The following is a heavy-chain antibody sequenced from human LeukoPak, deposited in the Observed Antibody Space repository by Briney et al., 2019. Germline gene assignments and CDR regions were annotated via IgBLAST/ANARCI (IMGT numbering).Heavy chain of an antibody. J-gene: IGHJ4*02. CDR1: GGSFSGCY. D-gene: IGHD2-2*01. V-gene: IGHV4-34*01. CDR2: INHSGST. Sequence: SETLSLTCAVYGGSFSGCYWSWLRQPPGKGLEWIGEINHSGSTNYNPSLKSRVTISVDTSKNQFSLKLSSVTAADTAVYYCARGGPYQELDYWGQGTLVTVSS. CDR3: ARGGPYQELDY.